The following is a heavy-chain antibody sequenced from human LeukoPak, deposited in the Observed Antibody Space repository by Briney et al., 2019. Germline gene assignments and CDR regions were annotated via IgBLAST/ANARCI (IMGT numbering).Heavy chain of an antibody. CDR1: GDSMNSHY. Sequence: SETLSLTCTVSGDSMNSHYWGWIRQPPGKGLEWIGYIHYSGAANYNPSLKSRVTISVDTSKNQFSLKLSSVTAADTAVYYCAREWVSYSSSWGRSYYMDVWGKGTTVTVSS. CDR2: IHYSGAA. CDR3: AREWVSYSSSWGRSYYMDV. J-gene: IGHJ6*03. D-gene: IGHD6-13*01. V-gene: IGHV4-59*11.